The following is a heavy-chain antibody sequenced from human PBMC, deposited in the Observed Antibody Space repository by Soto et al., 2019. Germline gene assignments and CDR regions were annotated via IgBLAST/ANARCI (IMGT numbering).Heavy chain of an antibody. J-gene: IGHJ5*02. Sequence: ASVKVSCQASGYTFTSYGISWVRQAPGQGLEWMGWISAYNGNTNYAQKLQGRVTMTTDTSTSTAYMELRSLRSDDTAVYYCARDLFYDILTGYYNWFDPWGQGTLVTVSS. CDR3: ARDLFYDILTGYYNWFDP. CDR1: GYTFTSYG. D-gene: IGHD3-9*01. CDR2: ISAYNGNT. V-gene: IGHV1-18*01.